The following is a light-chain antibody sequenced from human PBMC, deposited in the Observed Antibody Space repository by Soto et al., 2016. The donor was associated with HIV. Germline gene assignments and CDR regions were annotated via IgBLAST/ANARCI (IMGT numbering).Light chain of an antibody. Sequence: DIVLTQTPLSLPVTPGEPASISCRSSQSLLDSDDGYTYLDWYLQKPGQSPQLLIYMVSYRASGVPDRFSGSGSGTDFTLKISRVEAEDVGVYYCMQRIEFPLTFGGGTQVEIK. CDR1: QSLLDSDDGYTY. V-gene: IGKV2-40*01. J-gene: IGKJ4*01. CDR2: MVS. CDR3: MQRIEFPLT.